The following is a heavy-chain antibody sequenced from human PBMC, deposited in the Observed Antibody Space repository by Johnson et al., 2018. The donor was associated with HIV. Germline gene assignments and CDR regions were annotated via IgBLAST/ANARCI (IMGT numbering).Heavy chain of an antibody. CDR1: GFTFSDHA. J-gene: IGHJ3*02. V-gene: IGHV3-30-3*01. CDR2: ISYDGSSK. CDR3: AKDVIMITFGGIFDI. D-gene: IGHD3-16*01. Sequence: VESGGGVVQPGRSLRLSCAASGFTFSDHAMHWVRQAPGKGLEWVAVISYDGSSKYYADSVEGRFTISRDNSKNTLYLQMNSLRAEDTAVYYCAKDVIMITFGGIFDIWGQGTRVTVSS.